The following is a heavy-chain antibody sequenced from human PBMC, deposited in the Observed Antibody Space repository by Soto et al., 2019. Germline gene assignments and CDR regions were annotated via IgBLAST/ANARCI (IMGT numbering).Heavy chain of an antibody. CDR2: ISYDGYNK. CDR3: AKEHLSRVGATTYFYYYGMDV. Sequence: QVQLAESGGGVVQPGRSLRLSCAASGFTFSSYGMHWVRQAPGKGLEWVAVISYDGYNKYYADSVKGRFTISRDNSKNTLYLQMNSLRAEDTAVYYCAKEHLSRVGATTYFYYYGMDVWGQGTTVTVSS. D-gene: IGHD1-26*01. CDR1: GFTFSSYG. V-gene: IGHV3-30*18. J-gene: IGHJ6*02.